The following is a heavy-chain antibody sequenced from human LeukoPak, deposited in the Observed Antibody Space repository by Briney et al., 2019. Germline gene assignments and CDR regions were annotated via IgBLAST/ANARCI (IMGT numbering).Heavy chain of an antibody. V-gene: IGHV1-3*01. CDR2: INAGNGNT. CDR1: GYTFTSYT. D-gene: IGHD6-6*01. J-gene: IGHJ4*02. CDR3: ARESSSSWSHFDC. Sequence: ASAKVSCKASGYTFTSYTSHWVRQAPGQRLEWMGWINAGNGNTKYSQKFQGRVTITRDTSATTADMELGSLTSEDTAVYYCARESSSSWSHFDCWGQVTLVSVSS.